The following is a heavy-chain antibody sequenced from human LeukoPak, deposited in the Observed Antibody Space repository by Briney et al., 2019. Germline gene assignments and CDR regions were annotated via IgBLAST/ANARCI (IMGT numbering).Heavy chain of an antibody. Sequence: GGSLRLSCAASGFTSSSYAMSWVRQAPGKGLEWVAQIKTETDGGTTDYAAPVKGRFTISRDGSKNMVFLQMNSLKTDDTALYYCTWSGLKIESWGQGTLVTVSS. CDR1: GFTSSSYA. D-gene: IGHD3-3*01. CDR2: IKTETDGGTT. CDR3: TWSGLKIES. V-gene: IGHV3-15*05. J-gene: IGHJ4*02.